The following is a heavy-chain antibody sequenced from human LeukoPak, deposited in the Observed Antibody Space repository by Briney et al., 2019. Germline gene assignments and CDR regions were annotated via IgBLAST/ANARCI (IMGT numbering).Heavy chain of an antibody. CDR3: ATQSMVRGVIITSYFDY. J-gene: IGHJ4*02. D-gene: IGHD3-10*01. CDR1: GGSISSSSYY. V-gene: IGHV4-39*01. CDR2: IYYSGST. Sequence: SETLSLTCTVSGGSISSSSYYWGWIRQPPGKGLEWIGSIYYSGSTYYNPSLKSRVTISVDTSKNQFSLKLSSVTAADTAVYYCATQSMVRGVIITSYFDYWGQGTLVTVSS.